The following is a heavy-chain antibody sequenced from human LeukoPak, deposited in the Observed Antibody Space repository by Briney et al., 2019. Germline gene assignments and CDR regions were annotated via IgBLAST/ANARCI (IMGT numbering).Heavy chain of an antibody. CDR3: ARVGGQQLEKDAYYYYGMDV. V-gene: IGHV4-59*01. CDR1: GGSISSYY. CDR2: IYYSGST. D-gene: IGHD6-13*01. J-gene: IGHJ6*02. Sequence: SETLSLTCSVSGGSISSYYWSWIRRPPGKGLEWIGYIYYSGSTNYNPSLKSRVTISVDTSKNQFSLKLSSVAAADTAVYYCARVGGQQLEKDAYYYYGMDVWGQGTTVTVSS.